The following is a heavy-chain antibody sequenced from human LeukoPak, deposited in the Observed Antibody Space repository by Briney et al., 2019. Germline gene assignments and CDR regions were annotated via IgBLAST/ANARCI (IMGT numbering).Heavy chain of an antibody. J-gene: IGHJ4*02. CDR3: GRDPRLGIRGYTYGYIEY. V-gene: IGHV7-4-1*02. CDR2: INTNTGNP. Sequence: ASVKVSCKASGYTFTSYAMNWVRQARGQGLEWMGWINTNTGNPTYAQGFTGRFVFSLDTSVSTAYLQISSLKADDTAVYFCGRDPRLGIRGYTYGYIEYWGQGTLVTVSS. CDR1: GYTFTSYA. D-gene: IGHD5-18*01.